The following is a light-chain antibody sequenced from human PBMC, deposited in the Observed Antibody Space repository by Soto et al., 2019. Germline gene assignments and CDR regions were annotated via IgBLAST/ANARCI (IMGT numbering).Light chain of an antibody. CDR1: SSDVGGYNY. J-gene: IGLJ3*02. Sequence: QSALTQPRSVSGSPGQSVTISCTGTSSDVGGYNYVSWYQQYPGKAPKLMIYDVNKWPSGVPDRFSGSKSGTTASLTISGLQAEDEADYYCCSYAGSYTWVFGGGTKLIVL. CDR2: DVN. V-gene: IGLV2-11*01. CDR3: CSYAGSYTWV.